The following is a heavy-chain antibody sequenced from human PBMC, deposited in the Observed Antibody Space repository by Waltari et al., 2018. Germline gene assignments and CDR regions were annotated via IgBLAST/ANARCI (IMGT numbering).Heavy chain of an antibody. Sequence: QVQLVQSGAEVKKPGSSVKVSCKASVVTFSSYAISWVRQAPGQGLEWMGGIIPSFGTANYAQKFQGRVTITADESTSTAYMELSSLRSEDTAVYYCARYIPFKSWYFDYWGQGTLVTVSS. CDR2: IIPSFGTA. CDR3: ARYIPFKSWYFDY. V-gene: IGHV1-69*12. J-gene: IGHJ4*02. CDR1: VVTFSSYA. D-gene: IGHD6-13*01.